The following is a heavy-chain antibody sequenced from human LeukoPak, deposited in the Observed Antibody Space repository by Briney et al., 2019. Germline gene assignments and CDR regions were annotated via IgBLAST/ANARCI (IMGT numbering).Heavy chain of an antibody. CDR3: ARGEFWSGFRRGWFDP. CDR2: INHSGSS. V-gene: IGHV4-34*01. D-gene: IGHD3-3*01. Sequence: SETLSLTCAVYGGSFSGYYWNWIRQPPGKGLEWIGEINHSGSSNYNPSLKSRIITSVDTSKNQFSLKLSSVTAADTAIYYCARGEFWSGFRRGWFDPWGQGTLVTVSA. CDR1: GGSFSGYY. J-gene: IGHJ5*02.